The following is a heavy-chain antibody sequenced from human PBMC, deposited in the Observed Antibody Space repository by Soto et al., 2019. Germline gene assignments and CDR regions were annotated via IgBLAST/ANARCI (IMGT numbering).Heavy chain of an antibody. CDR3: ARDLRVAATLPTLSKLDY. D-gene: IGHD2-15*01. CDR1: GYTFTSYG. CDR2: ISAYNGNT. Sequence: SVKVSCKASGYTFTSYGISWVRQAPGQGLEWMGWISAYNGNTNYAQKLQGRVTMTTDTSTSTAYMELRSLRSDDTAVYYCARDLRVAATLPTLSKLDYWGQGTLVTVSS. V-gene: IGHV1-18*01. J-gene: IGHJ4*02.